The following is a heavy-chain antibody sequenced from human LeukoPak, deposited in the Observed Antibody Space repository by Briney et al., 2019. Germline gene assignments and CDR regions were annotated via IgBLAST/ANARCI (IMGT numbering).Heavy chain of an antibody. CDR2: MNTNTGNP. D-gene: IGHD6-13*01. V-gene: IGHV7-4-1*02. Sequence: ASVKVSCKASGYTFTSYAMNWVRQAPGQGLEWMGWMNTNTGNPTYAQGFTGRFVFSLDTSVSTTYLQISSLKAEDTAVYYCARVGSSFSVDAFDIWGQGTMVNVSS. J-gene: IGHJ3*02. CDR1: GYTFTSYA. CDR3: ARVGSSFSVDAFDI.